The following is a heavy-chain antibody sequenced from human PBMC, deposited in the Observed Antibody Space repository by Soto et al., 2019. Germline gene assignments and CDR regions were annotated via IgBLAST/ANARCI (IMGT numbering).Heavy chain of an antibody. CDR1: GFSFSTYW. CDR2: IKQDGSEQ. CDR3: SSTGSLSY. D-gene: IGHD3-16*02. J-gene: IGHJ4*02. Sequence: EVQLVESGGGLVQPGGSLTLSCAASGFSFSTYWMTWVRQAPGKGLEWVANIKQDGSEQHYVDSVKGRFTISRDNAKTSLYLQMNSLRAEDTAVYYCSSTGSLSYWGQGTLVTVSS. V-gene: IGHV3-7*01.